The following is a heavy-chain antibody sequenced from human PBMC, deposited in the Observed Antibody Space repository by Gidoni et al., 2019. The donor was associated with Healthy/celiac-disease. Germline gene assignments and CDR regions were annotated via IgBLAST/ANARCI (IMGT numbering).Heavy chain of an antibody. Sequence: QVQPVQSGAVVKKPAASVMVSCNASVGTFSSCAISWVRQAPGQGLGWMGGIIPIFGTANYAQKFQGRVTITADESTSTAYMELSSLRSEDTAVYYCARDGGSDSSCWYSDYWGQGTLVTVSS. J-gene: IGHJ4*02. CDR2: IIPIFGTA. V-gene: IGHV1-69*01. CDR3: ARDGGSDSSCWYSDY. CDR1: VGTFSSCA. D-gene: IGHD6-19*01.